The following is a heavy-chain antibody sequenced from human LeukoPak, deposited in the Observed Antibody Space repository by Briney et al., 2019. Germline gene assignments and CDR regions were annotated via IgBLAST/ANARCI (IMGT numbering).Heavy chain of an antibody. Sequence: ASVKVSCKASGYTFTSYYMHWVRQAPGQGLEWMGIINPSGGSTSYAQKFQGRVTMTRDTSTSTVYMELSSLRFEDTAVYYCARDPRAVGTTSGWYWYGMDVWGQGTTVTVSS. CDR1: GYTFTSYY. V-gene: IGHV1-46*01. D-gene: IGHD6-13*01. J-gene: IGHJ6*02. CDR2: INPSGGST. CDR3: ARDPRAVGTTSGWYWYGMDV.